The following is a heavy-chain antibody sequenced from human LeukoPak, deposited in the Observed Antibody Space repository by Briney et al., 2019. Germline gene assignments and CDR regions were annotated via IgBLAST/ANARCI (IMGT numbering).Heavy chain of an antibody. J-gene: IGHJ4*02. CDR2: ISGSGGST. CDR1: GFTFSSYW. V-gene: IGHV3-23*01. CDR3: AKIEVYGDLYYFDY. D-gene: IGHD4-17*01. Sequence: GGSLRLSCAASGFTFSSYWMSWVRQAPGKGLEWVSAISGSGGSTYYADSVKGRFTISRDNSKNTLYLQMNSLRAEDTAVYYCAKIEVYGDLYYFDYWGQGTLVTVSS.